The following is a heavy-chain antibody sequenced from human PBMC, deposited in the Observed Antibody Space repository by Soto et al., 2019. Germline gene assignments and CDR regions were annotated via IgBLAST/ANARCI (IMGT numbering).Heavy chain of an antibody. V-gene: IGHV3-30-3*01. CDR1: GISFSRKA. Sequence: PGGSLRLYGTASGISFSRKAMHWVRQAPGKGLEWVSIISYDGSNKYYADSVKGRFTIARDNSKNTLYLQMNSLRAEDTAVYYCAREWKQLVYYYGMDVWGQGTTVTVSS. J-gene: IGHJ6*02. CDR3: AREWKQLVYYYGMDV. D-gene: IGHD6-6*01. CDR2: ISYDGSNK.